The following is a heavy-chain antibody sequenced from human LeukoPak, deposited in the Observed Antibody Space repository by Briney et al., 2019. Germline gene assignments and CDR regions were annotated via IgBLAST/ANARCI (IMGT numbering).Heavy chain of an antibody. J-gene: IGHJ4*02. CDR1: GFTLNNAW. Sequence: PGGSLRLSCVASGFTLNNAWMSWVRQAPGKGLEWVGHIKGNNDGGTTDHAPPVKGRFTISRDDSKNTLSLQMNSLKTEDTAAYYGCKVVRGKNFFENWGQGALVAVSS. D-gene: IGHD6-6*01. V-gene: IGHV3-15*01. CDR3: CKVVRGKNFFEN. CDR2: IKGNNDGGTT.